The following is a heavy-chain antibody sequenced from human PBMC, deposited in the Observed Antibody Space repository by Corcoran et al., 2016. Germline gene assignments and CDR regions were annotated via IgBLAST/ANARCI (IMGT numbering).Heavy chain of an antibody. V-gene: IGHV6-1*01. D-gene: IGHD1-26*01. Sequence: QVHLQQSGPGLVKPSQTLSFTCAISGDSVSSNSATWNWIRQSPSRGLEWLGRTYYRSKWNNDYAVSVKSRITINPDTSKNQVSLQLNSVTPEDTAVYYCARSAYYKEWFDPRGQGTLVTVSS. J-gene: IGHJ5*02. CDR2: TYYRSKWNN. CDR1: GDSVSSNSAT. CDR3: ARSAYYKEWFDP.